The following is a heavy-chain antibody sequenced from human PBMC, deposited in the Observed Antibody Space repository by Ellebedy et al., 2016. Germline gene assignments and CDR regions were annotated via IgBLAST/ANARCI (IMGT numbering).Heavy chain of an antibody. V-gene: IGHV3-30-3*01. CDR2: MSSDGSNK. CDR3: ARDPVITMVRGVITGPDP. Sequence: GGSLRLSCAASGFTFSSYAMHWVRQAPGKGLEWVAVMSSDGSNKSYTDSVKGRFTISRDNSKNTLYLQMDGLRAEDTAVYYCARDPVITMVRGVITGPDPWGQGTLVTVSS. D-gene: IGHD3-10*01. CDR1: GFTFSSYA. J-gene: IGHJ5*02.